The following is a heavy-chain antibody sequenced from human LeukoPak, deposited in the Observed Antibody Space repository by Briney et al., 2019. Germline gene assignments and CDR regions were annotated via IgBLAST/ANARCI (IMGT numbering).Heavy chain of an antibody. CDR3: ARARYQLLTKPPFDY. CDR1: GGSFSGYY. CDR2: INRSGST. D-gene: IGHD2-2*01. J-gene: IGHJ4*02. V-gene: IGHV4-34*01. Sequence: SETLSLTCAVYGGSFSGYYWGWIRQPPGKGLEWIGEINRSGSTNYNPSLKSRVTISVDTSKNQFSLKLSSVTAADTAVYYCARARYQLLTKPPFDYWGQGTLVTVSS.